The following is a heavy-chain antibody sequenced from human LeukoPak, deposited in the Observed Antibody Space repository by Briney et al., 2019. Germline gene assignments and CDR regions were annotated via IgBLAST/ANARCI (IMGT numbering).Heavy chain of an antibody. D-gene: IGHD3-3*01. CDR3: ARGSGHYYYYYMDV. V-gene: IGHV4-61*02. J-gene: IGHJ6*03. Sequence: PSQTLFLTCTVSGVSISSGSYYWSWIRQPAGKGLEWIGRIYTSGSTNCNPSLKSRVTISVDASKNQFSLKLRSVTAADTAVYYCARGSGHYYYYYMDVWGKGTTVTISS. CDR1: GVSISSGSYY. CDR2: IYTSGST.